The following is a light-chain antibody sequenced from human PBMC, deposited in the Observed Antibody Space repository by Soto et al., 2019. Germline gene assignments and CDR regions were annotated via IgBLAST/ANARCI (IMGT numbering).Light chain of an antibody. V-gene: IGLV1-47*01. CDR1: SSNIGSNH. J-gene: IGLJ3*02. Sequence: QSVLTQPPSVSGTPGQTVTISCSGSSSNIGSNHIYWYQQLPGTAPQLLIYKTDQRPSGLRDRFSASKSGTSASLAISGLRSEDEADYSCATWDDSLGGRVFGGGTKLTVL. CDR3: ATWDDSLGGRV. CDR2: KTD.